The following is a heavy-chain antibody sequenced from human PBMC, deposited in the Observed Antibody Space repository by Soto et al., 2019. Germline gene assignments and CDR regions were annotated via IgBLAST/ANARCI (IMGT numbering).Heavy chain of an antibody. CDR1: GGSISSGGYY. CDR2: IYYSGST. J-gene: IGHJ5*02. Sequence: QVQLQESGPGLVKPSQTLSLTCTVSGGSISSGGYYWSWIRQHPGKGLEWIGYIYYSGSTYYNPSLKSRVTIAVDTSKNQFSLKLSSVTAADTAVYYCARGMYYYDSSGYYNWFDPWGQGTLVTVSS. CDR3: ARGMYYYDSSGYYNWFDP. V-gene: IGHV4-31*03. D-gene: IGHD3-22*01.